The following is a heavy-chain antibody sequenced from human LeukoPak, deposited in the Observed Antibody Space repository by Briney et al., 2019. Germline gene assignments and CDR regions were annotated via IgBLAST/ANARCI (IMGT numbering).Heavy chain of an antibody. V-gene: IGHV1-2*02. Sequence: ASVKVSCKTSGYTFTNYYIHWVRQAPGQGVEWMAWINPNTGASDSAQKFQGRVTMTRDTSINTAYMELSRLRSDDTAIYYCASGNSVWATGKPAYYFDYWGQGTLVTVSS. CDR1: GYTFTNYY. CDR2: INPNTGAS. J-gene: IGHJ4*02. CDR3: ASGNSVWATGKPAYYFDY. D-gene: IGHD4-23*01.